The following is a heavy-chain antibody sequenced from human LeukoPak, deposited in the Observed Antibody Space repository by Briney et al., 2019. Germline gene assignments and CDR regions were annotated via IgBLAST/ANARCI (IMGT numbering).Heavy chain of an antibody. D-gene: IGHD2-2*03. Sequence: GGSLRLSCAASGFTFSSYGMSWVRQAPGKGLECVSGISGSGSGTYYADSVKGRFTISRDNSKNTLHLQMNSLRAEDTAVYYCATHGSAHYYMDVWGKGTTVTISS. CDR2: ISGSGSGT. CDR3: ATHGSAHYYMDV. CDR1: GFTFSSYG. J-gene: IGHJ6*03. V-gene: IGHV3-23*01.